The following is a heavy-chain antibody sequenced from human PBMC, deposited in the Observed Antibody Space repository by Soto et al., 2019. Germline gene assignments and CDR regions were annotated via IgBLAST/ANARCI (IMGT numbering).Heavy chain of an antibody. V-gene: IGHV3-74*01. J-gene: IGHJ6*02. Sequence: GGSLRLSCAASGFTFSSYWMHWVRQAPGKGLVWVSRINSDGSSTSYADSVKGRFTISRDNAKNTLYLQMNRLRAEDTAVYYCANGAYYYDSSGYYPRYYYYGMDVWGQGTTVTVSS. CDR2: INSDGSST. CDR1: GFTFSSYW. D-gene: IGHD3-22*01. CDR3: ANGAYYYDSSGYYPRYYYYGMDV.